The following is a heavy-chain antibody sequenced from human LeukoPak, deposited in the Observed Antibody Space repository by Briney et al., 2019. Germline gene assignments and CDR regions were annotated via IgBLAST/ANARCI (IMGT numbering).Heavy chain of an antibody. V-gene: IGHV3-23*01. CDR1: GFTFSNHG. CDR3: VKDDGWVQYAN. Sequence: GGSLRLSCAASGFTFSNHGMNWVRQAPGKGLEWVSGIRTDGVTTYYADSVKGRFIISRDNSQNTVWLQMNSLSAEDAAVYYCVKDDGWVQYANWGQGTLVTVSS. CDR2: IRTDGVTT. D-gene: IGHD5-24*01. J-gene: IGHJ4*02.